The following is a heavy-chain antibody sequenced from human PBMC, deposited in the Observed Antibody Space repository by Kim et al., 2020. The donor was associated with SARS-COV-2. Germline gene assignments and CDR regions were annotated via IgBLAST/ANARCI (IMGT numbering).Heavy chain of an antibody. D-gene: IGHD4-17*01. Sequence: GITTYAQKFQGRVSMTRDTSTNTVYMELSSLRSDDTAVYYCAREADYPLDYWGQGTLVTVSS. CDR3: AREADYPLDY. V-gene: IGHV1-46*01. CDR2: GIT. J-gene: IGHJ4*02.